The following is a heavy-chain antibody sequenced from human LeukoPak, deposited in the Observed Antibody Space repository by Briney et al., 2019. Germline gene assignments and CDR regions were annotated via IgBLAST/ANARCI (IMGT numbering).Heavy chain of an antibody. J-gene: IGHJ4*02. CDR3: ARDLRPSDH. CDR2: ISGSGVST. D-gene: IGHD4-17*01. Sequence: GGSLRLSCAASGFTFSSYAMTWVRQAPEKGLEWVSGISGSGVSTYYADSVKGRFTISRDNSKNTVRLQVNSLRAEDTAVYYCARDLRPSDHWGQGTLVTVSP. V-gene: IGHV3-23*01. CDR1: GFTFSSYA.